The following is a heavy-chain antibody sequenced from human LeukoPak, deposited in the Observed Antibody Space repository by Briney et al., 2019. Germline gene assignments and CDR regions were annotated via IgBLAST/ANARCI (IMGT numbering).Heavy chain of an antibody. CDR3: ARTFAAAHIDY. J-gene: IGHJ4*02. Sequence: PGGSLRLSCAASGFTFSGYWMHGVRQAPGKGLVWVSRIKSDGSSTTYADSVKGRFTISRDNAKNTLYLEMNSLRAEDTAVYYCARTFAAAHIDYWGQGTLVTVSS. V-gene: IGHV3-74*01. CDR1: GFTFSGYW. CDR2: IKSDGSST. D-gene: IGHD2-15*01.